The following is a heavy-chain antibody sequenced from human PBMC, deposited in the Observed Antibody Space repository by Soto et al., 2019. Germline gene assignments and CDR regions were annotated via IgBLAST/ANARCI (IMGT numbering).Heavy chain of an antibody. Sequence: EVQLLESGGGLVQPGGSLRLSCAASEFTFSTYAMSWVRQAPGKGLEWVSAISGDGNTHYADSVKGRFTISRDNPKNALYLQMNSLRGEDPAVYYCARDPGGSFDYWGQGTLVTVSS. CDR2: ISGDGNT. CDR3: ARDPGGSFDY. J-gene: IGHJ4*02. D-gene: IGHD1-26*01. CDR1: EFTFSTYA. V-gene: IGHV3-23*01.